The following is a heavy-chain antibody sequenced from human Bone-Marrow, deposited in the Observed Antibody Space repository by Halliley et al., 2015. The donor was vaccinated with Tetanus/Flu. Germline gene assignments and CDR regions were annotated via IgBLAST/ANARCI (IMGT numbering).Heavy chain of an antibody. D-gene: IGHD3-10*02. CDR2: IFSGDVT. CDR3: ARGDYFVPDGLFSSAFDI. J-gene: IGHJ3*02. Sequence: IFSGDVTDYADSVKGRFTISRDNSRNSVYLEMTSLRAEDTAFYYCARGDYFVPDGLFSSAFDIWGHGTMVTVSS. V-gene: IGHV3-53*01.